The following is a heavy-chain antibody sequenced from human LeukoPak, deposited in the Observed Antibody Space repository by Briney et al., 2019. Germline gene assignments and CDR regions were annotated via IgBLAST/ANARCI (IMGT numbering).Heavy chain of an antibody. CDR1: GFTFNDAW. CDR3: ITLRRGY. Sequence: GGSLRLSCAASGFTFNDAWMSWVRQAPGKGLEWVGRIQSKTDGATTDYAAPVKGRFIISRDDSKNTLYLQMNSLKTEDTAVNYCITLRRGYWGQGTLVTVSS. V-gene: IGHV3-15*01. D-gene: IGHD3-10*01. CDR2: IQSKTDGATT. J-gene: IGHJ4*02.